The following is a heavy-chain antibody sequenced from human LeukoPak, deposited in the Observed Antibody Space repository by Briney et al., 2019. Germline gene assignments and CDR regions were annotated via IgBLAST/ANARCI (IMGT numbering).Heavy chain of an antibody. CDR3: ARDFKAAAESNWFDP. J-gene: IGHJ5*02. Sequence: GGSLRLSCAASGFTFSSYGMHWVRQAPGKGLEWVAVIWYGGSNKYYADSVKGRFTISRDNSKNTLYLQMNSLRAEDTAVYYCARDFKAAAESNWFDPWGQGTLVTVSS. D-gene: IGHD6-13*01. CDR1: GFTFSSYG. V-gene: IGHV3-33*08. CDR2: IWYGGSNK.